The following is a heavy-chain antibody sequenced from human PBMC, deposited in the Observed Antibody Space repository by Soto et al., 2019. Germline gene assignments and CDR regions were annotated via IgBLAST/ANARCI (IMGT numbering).Heavy chain of an antibody. Sequence: PSETLSLTCTVSGGSISSGGYYWSWIRQHPGKGLEWIGYIYYSGSAYYNPSLKSRVTISVDTSKNQFSLKLSSVTAADTAVYYCARGGYGSEGMREYYYYMDVRGKGTTVTVSS. CDR1: GGSISSGGYY. D-gene: IGHD3-10*01. J-gene: IGHJ6*03. V-gene: IGHV4-31*03. CDR2: IYYSGSA. CDR3: ARGGYGSEGMREYYYYMDV.